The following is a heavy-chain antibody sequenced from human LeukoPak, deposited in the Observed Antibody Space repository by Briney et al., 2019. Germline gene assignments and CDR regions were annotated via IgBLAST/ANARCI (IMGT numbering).Heavy chain of an antibody. J-gene: IGHJ5*02. CDR3: ARDPVGSGWYRWFDH. CDR2: ISYDGTYK. D-gene: IGHD6-19*01. V-gene: IGHV3-30*04. Sequence: PGRSLRLSCAASGFTFSTYAMHWVRQAPGKGLEWVAVISYDGTYKDYADSVRGRFTISRDRSKNTLYLQINSLRPEDTAVYYCARDPVGSGWYRWFDHWGQGTLVTVSS. CDR1: GFTFSTYA.